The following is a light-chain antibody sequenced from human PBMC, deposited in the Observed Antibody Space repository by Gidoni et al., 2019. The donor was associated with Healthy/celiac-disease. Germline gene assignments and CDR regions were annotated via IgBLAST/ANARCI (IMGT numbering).Light chain of an antibody. Sequence: ESVLTQSPGTLSLAPGERATLSCRASRSVSSSNLAWYQQKPGQAPRRLIYGASSRATGIPDRFSGSGSVTDFTLTISRLEPVDFAVYYCQQYGRSPLTFGGGTKVEIK. CDR2: GAS. CDR3: QQYGRSPLT. CDR1: RSVSSSN. J-gene: IGKJ4*01. V-gene: IGKV3-20*01.